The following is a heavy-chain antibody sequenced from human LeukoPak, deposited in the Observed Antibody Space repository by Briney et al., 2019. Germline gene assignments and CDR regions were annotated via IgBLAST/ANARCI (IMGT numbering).Heavy chain of an antibody. D-gene: IGHD6-13*01. V-gene: IGHV4-4*07. CDR3: ARRVHSSSWSSYFDY. CDR2: IYTSGST. J-gene: IGHJ4*02. Sequence: SETLSLTCTVSGGSISSYYWSWIRQPAGKGLEWIGRIYTSGSTNYNPSLKSRVTMSVDTSKNQFSLKLSSVTATDTAVYYCARRVHSSSWSSYFDYWGQETLVTVSS. CDR1: GGSISSYY.